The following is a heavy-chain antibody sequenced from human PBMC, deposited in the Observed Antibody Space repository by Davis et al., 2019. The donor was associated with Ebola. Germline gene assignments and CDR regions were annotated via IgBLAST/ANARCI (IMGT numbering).Heavy chain of an antibody. CDR3: AKDGLEEYYYYYGMDV. CDR2: ISGSGGNT. V-gene: IGHV3-23*01. D-gene: IGHD3/OR15-3a*01. J-gene: IGHJ6*04. CDR1: GFTFNTYA. Sequence: GGSLRLSCAASGFTFNTYAMSWVRQAPGKGLEWVSSISGSGGNTYYADSVKGRITISRDNSKNTLYLQMNSLRAEDTAVYYCAKDGLEEYYYYYGMDVWGKGTTVTVSS.